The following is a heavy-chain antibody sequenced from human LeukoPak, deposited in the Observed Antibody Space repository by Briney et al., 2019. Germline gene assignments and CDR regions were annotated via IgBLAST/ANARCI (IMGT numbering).Heavy chain of an antibody. CDR2: INHSGST. CDR1: GGSFSGYY. Sequence: KPSETLSLTCAVYGGSFSGYYWSWIRQPPGKGLEWIGEINHSGSTNYNPSLKSRVTISVDTSKNQFSLKLSSVTAADTAVYYCASQAMVRATQNRPLDYWGQGTLVTVSS. D-gene: IGHD3-10*01. J-gene: IGHJ4*02. V-gene: IGHV4-34*01. CDR3: ASQAMVRATQNRPLDY.